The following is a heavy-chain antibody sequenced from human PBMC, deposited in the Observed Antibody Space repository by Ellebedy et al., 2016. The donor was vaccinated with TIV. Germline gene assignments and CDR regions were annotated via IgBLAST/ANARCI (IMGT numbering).Heavy chain of an antibody. CDR3: ARDLGSSPLHYYYGMDV. CDR1: GFTFSSYT. D-gene: IGHD5-12*01. CDR2: ISVSGVST. Sequence: GESLKISCAASGFTFSSYTMSWVRQAPEKGLEWVAAISVSGVSTYYADSVKGRFTISRDNSKNTLYLQMDSLRAEDTAVYYCARDLGSSPLHYYYGMDVWGQGTTVTVSS. V-gene: IGHV3-23*01. J-gene: IGHJ6*02.